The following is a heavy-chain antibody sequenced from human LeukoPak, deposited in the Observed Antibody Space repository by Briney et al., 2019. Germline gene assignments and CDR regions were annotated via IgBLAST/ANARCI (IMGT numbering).Heavy chain of an antibody. CDR2: INPNSGGT. D-gene: IGHD3-22*01. CDR3: ARVPDYYDSSGYYYDQDGAEYFQH. J-gene: IGHJ1*01. Sequence: ASVKVSCKASGYTFTGYYMHWVRQAPGQGREWMGWINPNSGGTNNAQKFRGRVTMTRVTSISTAYMELSRLRSDDTAVYYCARVPDYYDSSGYYYDQDGAEYFQHWGQGTLVTVSS. CDR1: GYTFTGYY. V-gene: IGHV1-2*02.